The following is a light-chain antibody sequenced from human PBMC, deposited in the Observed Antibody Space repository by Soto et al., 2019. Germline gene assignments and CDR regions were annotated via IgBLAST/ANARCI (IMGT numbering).Light chain of an antibody. Sequence: EIVLKQSPGTLSLSPGERATLSCRASQSVSSSYLAWYQQKPGQAPRLLIYGASSRATGIPDRFSRSGSGTDFTLTISRLEPEDFAVYYCHQYDSSPLTFGGGTKVE. CDR3: HQYDSSPLT. CDR2: GAS. CDR1: QSVSSSY. J-gene: IGKJ4*01. V-gene: IGKV3-20*01.